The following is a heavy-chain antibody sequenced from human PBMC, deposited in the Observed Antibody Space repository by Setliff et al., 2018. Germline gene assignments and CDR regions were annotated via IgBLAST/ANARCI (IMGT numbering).Heavy chain of an antibody. V-gene: IGHV3-11*01. CDR2: ISRGGNTI. D-gene: IGHD3-22*01. J-gene: IGHJ4*02. Sequence: PGGSLRLSCAASGFTFSDYYMNWIRQAPGKGLEWVSYISRGGNTIYYADSVKGRFTISRDNAKNSLYLQMNSLRAEDTAVYYCAKGQGQYYDSSGYYGRVLDYWGQGTLVTVSS. CDR1: GFTFSDYY. CDR3: AKGQGQYYDSSGYYGRVLDY.